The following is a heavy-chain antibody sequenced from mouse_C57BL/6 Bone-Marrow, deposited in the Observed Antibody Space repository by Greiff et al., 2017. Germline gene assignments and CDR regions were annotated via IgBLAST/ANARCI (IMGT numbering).Heavy chain of an antibody. CDR1: GYTFTSYW. Sequence: QVQLQQPGAELVKPGASVKMSCKASGYTFTSYWITWVKQRPGQGLEWIGDIYPGSGSTNYTEKFKSKVTLTVDTSSSTAYMHLSSLTSEDATVYYCARYLLLDYWGQGTTLTVSS. CDR3: ARYLLLDY. J-gene: IGHJ2*01. D-gene: IGHD1-1*01. V-gene: IGHV1-55*01. CDR2: IYPGSGST.